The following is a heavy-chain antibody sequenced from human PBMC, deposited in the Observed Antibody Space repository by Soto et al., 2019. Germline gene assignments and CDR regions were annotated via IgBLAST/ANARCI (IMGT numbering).Heavy chain of an antibody. CDR1: GGSISSGGYS. J-gene: IGHJ3*02. V-gene: IGHV4-30-2*01. CDR3: ASLLAYCGGDCPDAFDI. CDR2: IYHSGST. Sequence: PSETLSLTCAVSGGSISSGGYSWSWIRRPPGKGLEWIGYIYHSGSTYYNPSLKSRVTISVDRSKNQFSLKLSSVTAADTAVYYCASLLAYCGGDCPDAFDIWGQGTMVTVSS. D-gene: IGHD2-21*02.